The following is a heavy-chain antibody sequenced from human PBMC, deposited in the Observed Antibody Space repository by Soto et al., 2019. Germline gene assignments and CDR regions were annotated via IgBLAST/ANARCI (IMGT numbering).Heavy chain of an antibody. Sequence: GGSLRLSCAASGFTFSSYWMHWVRQAPRKGLVWVSRINSDGSSTSYADSVKGRFTISRDNAKNTLYLQMNSLRAEDTAVYYCARDPTYFYDSSGYYDYWGQGTLVTVSS. CDR2: INSDGSST. CDR1: GFTFSSYW. D-gene: IGHD3-22*01. J-gene: IGHJ4*02. CDR3: ARDPTYFYDSSGYYDY. V-gene: IGHV3-74*01.